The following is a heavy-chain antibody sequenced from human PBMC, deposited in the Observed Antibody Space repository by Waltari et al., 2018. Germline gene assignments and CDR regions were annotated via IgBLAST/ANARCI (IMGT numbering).Heavy chain of an antibody. D-gene: IGHD6-6*01. CDR2: INPNSGGT. Sequence: QVQLVQSGAEVKKPGASVKVSCKASGYTFTGYYMHWVRQAPGQGLEWMGRINPNSGGTTYAQKFQGRVTITTDESTSTAYMELSSLRSEDTAVYYCTKAGSSPSGGYYYGMDVWGQGTTVTVSS. V-gene: IGHV1-2*06. CDR3: TKAGSSPSGGYYYGMDV. CDR1: GYTFTGYY. J-gene: IGHJ6*02.